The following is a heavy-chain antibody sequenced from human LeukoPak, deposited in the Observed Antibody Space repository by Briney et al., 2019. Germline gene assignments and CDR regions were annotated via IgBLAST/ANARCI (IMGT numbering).Heavy chain of an antibody. D-gene: IGHD5-24*01. J-gene: IGHJ4*02. CDR3: VRDRRDGNNLAYHLDF. CDR2: LSYDDTSE. V-gene: IGHV3-30*04. CDR1: GFTFSSYA. Sequence: GRSLRLSCAASGFTFSSYAMHWVRQAPGKGLERVAVLSYDDTSEYYAASVRGRFTISRDHSQNMLYLYMTSLRHEDTALYYGVRDRRDGNNLAYHLDFWGQGTLVTVSS.